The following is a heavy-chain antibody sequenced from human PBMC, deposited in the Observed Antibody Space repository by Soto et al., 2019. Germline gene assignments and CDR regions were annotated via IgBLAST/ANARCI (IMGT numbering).Heavy chain of an antibody. CDR2: IYWNDDK. CDR1: GFSLSTSGVG. CDR3: AHRLISGIAAAGTNWFDP. V-gene: IGHV2-5*01. D-gene: IGHD6-13*01. Sequence: ASGPTLVNPTQTLTLTCTFSGFSLSTSGVGVGWIRQPPGKALEWLALIYWNDDKRYSPSLKSRLTITKDTSKNQVVLTMTNMDPVDTATYYCAHRLISGIAAAGTNWFDPWGQGTLVTVSS. J-gene: IGHJ5*02.